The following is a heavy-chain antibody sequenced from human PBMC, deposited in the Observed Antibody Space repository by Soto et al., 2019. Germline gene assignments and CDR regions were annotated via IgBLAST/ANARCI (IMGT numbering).Heavy chain of an antibody. D-gene: IGHD2-8*01. CDR3: VRGSSCSNGVRYNLGWFGP. V-gene: IGHV3-30*03. CDR1: GFTFSSYA. CDR2: ISYDGSNK. Sequence: PGGSLRLACAASGFTFSSYAMSWVLHAPGKGLRWVAVISYDGSNKYYADSVKGRFTISRDNSKNTLSLQMNSLRAEDTAVYYCVRGSSCSNGVRYNLGWFGPWGQGTLVTVSS. J-gene: IGHJ5*02.